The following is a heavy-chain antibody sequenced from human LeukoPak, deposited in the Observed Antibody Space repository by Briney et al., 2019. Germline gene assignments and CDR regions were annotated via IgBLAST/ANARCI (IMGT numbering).Heavy chain of an antibody. J-gene: IGHJ4*02. CDR2: ISSSGXXX. Sequence: PGGSLRLSCXASGFSFSTYXXXXXXQAXXKGLEWXSYISSSGXXXYXAXSVXXXXXXXRDNAKNSLYLQMNSLRAEDTAVYYCAAGRLVGYWGQGTLVTVSS. CDR3: AAGRLVGY. CDR1: GFSFSTYX. D-gene: IGHD6-19*01. V-gene: IGHV3-48*03.